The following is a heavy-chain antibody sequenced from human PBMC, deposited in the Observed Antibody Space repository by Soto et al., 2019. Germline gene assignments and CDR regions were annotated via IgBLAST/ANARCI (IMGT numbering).Heavy chain of an antibody. Sequence: QVQLQQWGAGLLKPSETLSLTCTVYGGSFSGYYWSWIRQPPGKGLEWIGEIYHSRSTNSSPSLKSRVTISVDTSKNKFSLKLSSVTAADTAVYYCARGRGDFGDYGPFDYWGRGTLVTVSS. D-gene: IGHD4-17*01. CDR2: IYHSRST. CDR3: ARGRGDFGDYGPFDY. J-gene: IGHJ4*02. V-gene: IGHV4-34*01. CDR1: GGSFSGYY.